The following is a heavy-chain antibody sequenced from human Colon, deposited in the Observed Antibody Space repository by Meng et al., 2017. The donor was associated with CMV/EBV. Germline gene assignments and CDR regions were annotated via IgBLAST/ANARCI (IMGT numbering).Heavy chain of an antibody. CDR1: GFSLRTPEVG. D-gene: IGHD6-19*01. Sequence: ITLKESGPTLVKPTQTLTLTCTFSGFSLRTPEVGVHWIRQPPGKALEWLALIYWDDDSQFRPSLKNRITITKDTSKNQVVLTMTNMDPVDTATYYCAHGRGWLTDYWGQGTLVTVSS. J-gene: IGHJ4*02. CDR2: IYWDDDS. CDR3: AHGRGWLTDY. V-gene: IGHV2-5*02.